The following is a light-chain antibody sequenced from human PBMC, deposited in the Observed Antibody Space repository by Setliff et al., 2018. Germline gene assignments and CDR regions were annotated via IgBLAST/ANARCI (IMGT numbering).Light chain of an antibody. CDR1: SSDVGSYDL. CDR3: LSYTSETTHAL. J-gene: IGLJ2*01. CDR2: NVS. V-gene: IGLV2-14*03. Sequence: QSALTQPASVSGSPGQSITISCSGTSSDVGSYDLVSWYQQHPGKAPKLIIYNVSGRPSGVSHRFSGSKSGNTASLTISGLQAEDEADYYCLSYTSETTHALFAGGTK.